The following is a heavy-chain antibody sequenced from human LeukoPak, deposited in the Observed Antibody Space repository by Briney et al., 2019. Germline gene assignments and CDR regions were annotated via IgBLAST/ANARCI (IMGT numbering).Heavy chain of an antibody. Sequence: SETLSLTCAVYGGSFSGYYWSWIRQPPGKGLEWIGEINHSGSTNYNPSLKSRVTISVDTSKNQFSLKLSSVTAADTAVYYCARYSYGPILYYFDYWGQGTLVTVSS. J-gene: IGHJ4*02. CDR2: INHSGST. D-gene: IGHD5-18*01. CDR3: ARYSYGPILYYFDY. CDR1: GGSFSGYY. V-gene: IGHV4-34*01.